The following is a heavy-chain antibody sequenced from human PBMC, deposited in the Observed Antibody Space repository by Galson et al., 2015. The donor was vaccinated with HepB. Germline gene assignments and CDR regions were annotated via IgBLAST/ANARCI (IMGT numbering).Heavy chain of an antibody. Sequence: LRLSCAASGFTFSSYAMSWVRQAPGKGLEWVSAISGSGGSTYYADSVKGRFTISRDNSKNTLYLQMNSLRAEDTAVYYCAKDRPSNYYYDSSGYDPFDYWGQGTLVTVSS. CDR3: AKDRPSNYYYDSSGYDPFDY. CDR2: ISGSGGST. D-gene: IGHD3-22*01. J-gene: IGHJ4*02. V-gene: IGHV3-23*01. CDR1: GFTFSSYA.